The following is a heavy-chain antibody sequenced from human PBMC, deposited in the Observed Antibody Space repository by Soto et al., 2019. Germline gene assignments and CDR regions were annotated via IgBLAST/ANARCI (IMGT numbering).Heavy chain of an antibody. CDR2: ISGSGGST. J-gene: IGHJ6*03. V-gene: IGHV3-23*01. Sequence: GGSLRLSCAASGFTFSSYAMSWVRQAPGKGLEWVSAISGSGGSTYYADSVKGQFTISRNNSKNTLYLQMNNLRAEDTAVYYCAKFAMDYYYYYMDVWGKGTTVTVSS. CDR1: GFTFSSYA. CDR3: AKFAMDYYYYYMDV.